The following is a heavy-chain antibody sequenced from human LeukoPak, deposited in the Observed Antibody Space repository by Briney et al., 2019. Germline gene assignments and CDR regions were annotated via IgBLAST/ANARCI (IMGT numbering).Heavy chain of an antibody. D-gene: IGHD3-22*01. CDR1: GGSISSGDYY. CDR2: IYYSGST. J-gene: IGHJ4*02. V-gene: IGHV4-30-4*01. CDR3: ARAARSGYYQFDY. Sequence: NASQTLSLTCTVSGGSISSGDYYWSWIRQPPGKGLEWIGYIYYSGSTYYNPSLKSRVTISVDTSKNQFSLKLSSVTAADTAVYYCARAARSGYYQFDYWGQGTLVTVSS.